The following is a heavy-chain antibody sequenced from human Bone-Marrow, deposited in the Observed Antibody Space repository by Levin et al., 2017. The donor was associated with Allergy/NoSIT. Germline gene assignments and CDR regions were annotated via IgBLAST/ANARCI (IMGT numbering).Heavy chain of an antibody. CDR2: IYYSGST. CDR1: GGSISSYY. CDR3: ARDREDIVVVPAAMTRYYYYYYMDV. Sequence: KASETLSLTCTVSGGSISSYYWSWIRQPPGKGLEWIGYIYYSGSTNYNPSLKSRVTISVDTSKNQFSLKLSSVTAADTAVYYCARDREDIVVVPAAMTRYYYYYYMDVWGKGTTVTVSS. D-gene: IGHD2-2*01. V-gene: IGHV4-59*01. J-gene: IGHJ6*03.